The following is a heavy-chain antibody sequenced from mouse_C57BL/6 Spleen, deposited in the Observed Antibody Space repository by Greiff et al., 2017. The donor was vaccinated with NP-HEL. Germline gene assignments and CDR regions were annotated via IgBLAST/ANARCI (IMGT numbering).Heavy chain of an antibody. D-gene: IGHD4-1*01. V-gene: IGHV5-9*01. CDR1: GFTFSSYT. Sequence: EVQRVESGGGLVKPGGSLKLSCAASGFTFSSYTMSWVRQTPEKRLEWVATISGGGGNTYYPDSVKGRFTISRDNAKNTLYLQMSSLRSEDTALYYCARQGLNWDVYFDVWGTGTTVTVSS. CDR3: ARQGLNWDVYFDV. CDR2: ISGGGGNT. J-gene: IGHJ1*03.